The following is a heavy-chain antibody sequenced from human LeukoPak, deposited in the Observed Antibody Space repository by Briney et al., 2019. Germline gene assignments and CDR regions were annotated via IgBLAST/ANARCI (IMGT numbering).Heavy chain of an antibody. Sequence: SETLSLTCTVSGGSISSYYWSWIRQPPGKGLEWIGYIYYSGSTNYNPSLKSRVTISVDTSKNQFSLKLSPVTAADTAVYYCARSHYYDSSGYYYVPLYYYYGMDVWGQGTTVTVSS. CDR2: IYYSGST. CDR3: ARSHYYDSSGYYYVPLYYYYGMDV. V-gene: IGHV4-59*01. J-gene: IGHJ6*02. D-gene: IGHD3-22*01. CDR1: GGSISSYY.